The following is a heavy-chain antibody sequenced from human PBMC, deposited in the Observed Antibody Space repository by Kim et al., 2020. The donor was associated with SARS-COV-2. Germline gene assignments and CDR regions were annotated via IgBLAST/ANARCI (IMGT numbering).Heavy chain of an antibody. D-gene: IGHD2-2*03. V-gene: IGHV4-34*01. CDR1: GGSFSGYY. J-gene: IGHJ4*02. Sequence: SETLSLTCAVYGGSFSGYYWSWIRQPPGKGLEWIGEINHSGSTNYNPSLKSRVTISVDTSKNQFSLKLSSVTAADTAVYYCARATGGWLLYYFDYWGQGTLVTVSS. CDR2: INHSGST. CDR3: ARATGGWLLYYFDY.